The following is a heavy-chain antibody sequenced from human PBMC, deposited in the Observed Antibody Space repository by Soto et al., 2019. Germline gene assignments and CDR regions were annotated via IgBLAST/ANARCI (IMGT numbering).Heavy chain of an antibody. D-gene: IGHD2-2*01. CDR2: ISAYNGNT. CDR1: GGTFSSYA. Sequence: QVQLVQSGAEVKKPGSSVKVSCKASGGTFSSYAISWVRQAPGQGLEWMGWISAYNGNTNYAQKLQGRVTMTTDTSTSTAYMELRSLRSDDTAVYYCAREGGIVVVPAATEGYYYYGMDVWGQGTTVTVSS. J-gene: IGHJ6*02. V-gene: IGHV1-18*01. CDR3: AREGGIVVVPAATEGYYYYGMDV.